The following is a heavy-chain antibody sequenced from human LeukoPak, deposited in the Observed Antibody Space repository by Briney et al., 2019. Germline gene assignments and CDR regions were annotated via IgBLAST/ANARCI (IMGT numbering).Heavy chain of an antibody. CDR2: ISYDGSNK. CDR1: GFTFSSHA. CDR3: ARALDYYDSSGYYGY. D-gene: IGHD3-22*01. V-gene: IGHV3-30-3*01. Sequence: PGGSLRLSCVASGFTFSSHAMHWARQAPGKGLEWVAVISYDGSNKYYADSVKGRFTISRDNSKNTLYLQMNSLRAEDTAVYYCARALDYYDSSGYYGYWGQGTLVTVSS. J-gene: IGHJ4*02.